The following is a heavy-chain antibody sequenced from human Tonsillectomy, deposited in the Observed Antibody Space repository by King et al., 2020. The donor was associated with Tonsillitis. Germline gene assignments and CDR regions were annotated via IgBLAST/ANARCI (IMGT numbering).Heavy chain of an antibody. D-gene: IGHD2-21*01. V-gene: IGHV3-21*01. CDR3: ARDRGIASPFDY. CDR1: GFTFSTYN. Sequence: DVQLVESGGGLVKPGGSLRLSCAASGFTFSTYNMNWVRQAPGKGLEWVSSITYSSNYIYYADSVRGRFTISRDNAKNSLYLQMNSLRAEDTAVYYCARDRGIASPFDYGGQGTLVTVSS. J-gene: IGHJ4*02. CDR2: ITYSSNYI.